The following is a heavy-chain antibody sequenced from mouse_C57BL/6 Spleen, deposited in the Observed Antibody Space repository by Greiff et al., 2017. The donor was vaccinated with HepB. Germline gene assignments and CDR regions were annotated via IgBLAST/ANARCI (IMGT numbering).Heavy chain of an antibody. J-gene: IGHJ4*01. Sequence: QVQLQQSGPGLVQPSQSLSITCTVSGFSLTSYGVHWVRQSPGKGLEWLGVIWSGGSTDYNAAFISRLSISKDNSKSQVFFKMNSLQADDTAIYYCARKQYDYDYGFPYAMDYWGQGTSVTVSS. D-gene: IGHD2-4*01. CDR1: GFSLTSYG. CDR2: IWSGGST. V-gene: IGHV2-2*01. CDR3: ARKQYDYDYGFPYAMDY.